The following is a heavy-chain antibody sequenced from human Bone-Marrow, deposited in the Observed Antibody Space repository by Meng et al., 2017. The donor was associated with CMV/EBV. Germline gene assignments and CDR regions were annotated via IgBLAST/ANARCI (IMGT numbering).Heavy chain of an antibody. D-gene: IGHD1-26*01. CDR3: ARDWSGSDDY. CDR2: INEDGSRT. J-gene: IGHJ4*02. Sequence: GGSLRLSCAASGFTFSNFEVHWVRQAPGKGLVWVSRINEDGSRTDYADSVKGRFTISRDNGENTLYLEMNSLRAEDTAVYYCARDWSGSDDYWGQGTLVTVSS. V-gene: IGHV3-74*01. CDR1: GFTFSNFE.